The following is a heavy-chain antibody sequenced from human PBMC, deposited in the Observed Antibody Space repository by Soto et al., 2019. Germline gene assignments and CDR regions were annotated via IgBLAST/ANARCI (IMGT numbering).Heavy chain of an antibody. D-gene: IGHD3-10*01. CDR3: ARGPSGDKVDY. J-gene: IGHJ4*02. Sequence: QVQLQESGPGLVEPSQTLSLTCTVSGDSISNGYYTWSWIRQPPGKDLEWIGHIYNSVNTYSNPSLKSRVTISADTSKNQFSLKLGSVTAADTAVYYCARGPSGDKVDYWGQGTLVTVSS. V-gene: IGHV4-30-4*01. CDR2: IYNSVNT. CDR1: GDSISNGYYT.